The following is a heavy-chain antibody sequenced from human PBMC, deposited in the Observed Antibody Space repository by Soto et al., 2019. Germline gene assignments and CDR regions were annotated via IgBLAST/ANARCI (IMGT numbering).Heavy chain of an antibody. J-gene: IGHJ4*02. V-gene: IGHV4-34*01. D-gene: IGHD3-10*01. CDR1: GGSFSGFY. CDR3: ASPLWFGESAFDY. Sequence: SETLSLTCAVYGGSFSGFYWSWIRQPPGKGLEWIGEINHGGSANYNPSLKSRVTLSVDTSKNQFSLKLNSVTAADTAVYYCASPLWFGESAFDYWGQGTLVTVSS. CDR2: INHGGSA.